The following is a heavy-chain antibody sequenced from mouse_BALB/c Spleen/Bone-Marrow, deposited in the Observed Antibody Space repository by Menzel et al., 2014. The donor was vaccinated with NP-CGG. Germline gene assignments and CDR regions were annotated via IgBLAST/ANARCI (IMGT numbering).Heavy chain of an antibody. CDR3: ARGGISVDY. Sequence: VKLVESGAELVRPGASVKISCKSSGYVFSTYWINWVKQRPGQGLEWIGQIYPGDGDTDFNGKFKDKATLTADESSNTAYMQLSSLTSEDSADYFCARGGISVDYWGQGTPLTVPS. V-gene: IGHV1-80*01. CDR2: IYPGDGDT. J-gene: IGHJ2*01. CDR1: GYVFSTYW.